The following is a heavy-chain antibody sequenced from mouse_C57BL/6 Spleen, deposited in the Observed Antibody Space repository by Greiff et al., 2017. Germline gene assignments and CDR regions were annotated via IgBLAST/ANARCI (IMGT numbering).Heavy chain of an antibody. Sequence: VQLQQPGAELVRPGSSVKLSCKASGYTFTSYWLDWVKQRPGQGLEWIGNIYPSASETHYNQKFKDKATLTVDKSSSTAYMQLSSLTSEDSAVYYCVKRGYYGSSYGFAYWGQGTLVTVSA. CDR1: GYTFTSYW. CDR2: IYPSASET. D-gene: IGHD1-1*01. V-gene: IGHV1-61*01. J-gene: IGHJ3*01. CDR3: VKRGYYGSSYGFAY.